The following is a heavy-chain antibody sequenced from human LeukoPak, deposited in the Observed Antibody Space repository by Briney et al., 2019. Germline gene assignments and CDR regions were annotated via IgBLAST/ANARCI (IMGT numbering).Heavy chain of an antibody. V-gene: IGHV4-59*01. Sequence: PSETLSLTCTVSGESISGFYWTWIRQPPGKGLEWIGYIYTSGTTKYNPSLKSRVTISVDTSKNQISLKLSSVTAADTAVYYCARHEDYGSAYYYYMDVWGKGTTVTVSS. CDR1: GESISGFY. CDR2: IYTSGTT. J-gene: IGHJ6*03. CDR3: ARHEDYGSAYYYYMDV. D-gene: IGHD4-17*01.